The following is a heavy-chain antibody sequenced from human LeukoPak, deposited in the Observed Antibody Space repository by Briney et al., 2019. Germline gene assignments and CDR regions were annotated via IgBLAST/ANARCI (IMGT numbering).Heavy chain of an antibody. Sequence: ASVKVSCKASGYTFSSNAINWVRQAPGQGLEWMGWIDTNTGNPTYAQGLTGRFVFSLDTSVSTAYLQISSLKAEDTVEYFCARGYDSSGYFSDWGQGTLVTVSS. J-gene: IGHJ4*02. CDR2: IDTNTGNP. D-gene: IGHD3-22*01. CDR1: GYTFSSNA. V-gene: IGHV7-4-1*02. CDR3: ARGYDSSGYFSD.